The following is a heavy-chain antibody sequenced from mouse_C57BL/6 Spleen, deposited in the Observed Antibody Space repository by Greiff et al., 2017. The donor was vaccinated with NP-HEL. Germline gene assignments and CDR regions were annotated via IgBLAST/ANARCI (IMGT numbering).Heavy chain of an antibody. CDR3: ARGSYYYGSLN. CDR1: GYAFTNYL. D-gene: IGHD1-1*01. Sequence: QVQLKQSGAELVRPGTSVKVSCKASGYAFTNYLIEWVKQRPGQGLEWIGVINPGSGGTNYNEKFKGKATQTADKSSSTAYMQLSSLTSEDSAVYFCARGSYYYGSLNWGQGTLVTVSA. J-gene: IGHJ3*01. CDR2: INPGSGGT. V-gene: IGHV1-54*01.